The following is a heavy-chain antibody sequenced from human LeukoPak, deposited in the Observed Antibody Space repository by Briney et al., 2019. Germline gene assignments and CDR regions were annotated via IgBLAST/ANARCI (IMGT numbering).Heavy chain of an antibody. CDR3: VRLSSGWYGAMDY. CDR1: GGSFSGYY. J-gene: IGHJ4*02. Sequence: SETLSLTCAVYGGSFSGYYWSWIRQPPGKGLEWIGEINHSGSTNYNPSLKSRVTISVDTSKNQFSLKLSSVTAADTAVYYCVRLSSGWYGAMDYWGQGTLVTVSS. CDR2: INHSGST. D-gene: IGHD6-19*01. V-gene: IGHV4-34*01.